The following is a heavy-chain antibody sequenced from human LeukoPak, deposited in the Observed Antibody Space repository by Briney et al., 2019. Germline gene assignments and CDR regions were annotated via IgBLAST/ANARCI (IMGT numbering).Heavy chain of an antibody. CDR2: ISGSGGST. V-gene: IGHV3-23*01. Sequence: GGSLRLSCAASGFSFNNYAMSWVRQAPGKGLEWVSAISGSGGSTYYADSVKGRFTISRDNSKNTLYLQMNSLRAEDTAVYYCATSQQWPTAYYFDYWGQGTLVTVSS. D-gene: IGHD6-19*01. CDR1: GFSFNNYA. CDR3: ATSQQWPTAYYFDY. J-gene: IGHJ4*02.